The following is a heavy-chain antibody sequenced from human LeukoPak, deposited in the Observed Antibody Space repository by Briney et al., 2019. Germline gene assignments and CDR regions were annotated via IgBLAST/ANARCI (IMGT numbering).Heavy chain of an antibody. J-gene: IGHJ6*02. Sequence: SAKVSCKASGGTFSSYAISWVRQAPGQGLEWMGRIIPILGIANYAQKFQGRVTITADKSTSTAYMELSSLRSEDTAVYYCASILGPLRNPAGYSGYDLWYGMDVWGQGTTVTVSS. CDR3: ASILGPLRNPAGYSGYDLWYGMDV. V-gene: IGHV1-69*04. CDR1: GGTFSSYA. D-gene: IGHD5-12*01. CDR2: IIPILGIA.